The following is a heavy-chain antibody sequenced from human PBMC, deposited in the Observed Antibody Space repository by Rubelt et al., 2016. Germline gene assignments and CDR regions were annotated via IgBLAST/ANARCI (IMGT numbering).Heavy chain of an antibody. D-gene: IGHD6-13*01. Sequence: GRFTISRDNAKNTLYLQMNSLRAEDTAVYYCARGSSSWSVITADAFDIWGQGTMVTVSS. V-gene: IGHV3-21*01. CDR3: ARGSSSWSVITADAFDI. J-gene: IGHJ3*02.